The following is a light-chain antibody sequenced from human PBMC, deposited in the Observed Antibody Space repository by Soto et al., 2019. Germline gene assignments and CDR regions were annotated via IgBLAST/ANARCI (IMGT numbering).Light chain of an antibody. CDR2: DAS. J-gene: IGKJ1*01. V-gene: IGKV1-5*02. CDR1: QSISNR. Sequence: DIQMTQSPSTLSASVGDGVTIICRASQSISNRLAWYQQKPGEAPKYLIYDASTLDSGAPSRFSGSGSGTEFTLSVSSLQPDDFATYYCQQYNSYPWTFGQGTKVEI. CDR3: QQYNSYPWT.